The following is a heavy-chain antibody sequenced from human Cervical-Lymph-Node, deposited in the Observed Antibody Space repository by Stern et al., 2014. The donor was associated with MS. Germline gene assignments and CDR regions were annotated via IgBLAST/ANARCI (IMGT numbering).Heavy chain of an antibody. Sequence: EVQLLESGGGLVKPGGSLRLSCAASGFTFSNAWMSWVRQAPGKGLEWVGRIKSKTDGGTTDYAAPVKGRFTISRDDSKNTLYLQMNSLKTEDTAVYYCTTDPFPPYCSSTSCYYYFDYWGQGTLVTVSS. D-gene: IGHD2-2*01. CDR1: GFTFSNAW. CDR2: IKSKTDGGTT. CDR3: TTDPFPPYCSSTSCYYYFDY. J-gene: IGHJ4*02. V-gene: IGHV3-15*01.